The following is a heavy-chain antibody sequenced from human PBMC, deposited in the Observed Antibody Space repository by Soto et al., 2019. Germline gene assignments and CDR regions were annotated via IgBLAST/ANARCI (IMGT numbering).Heavy chain of an antibody. CDR2: ISSSSSYI. Sequence: EVQLVESGGGLVKPGGSLRLSCAASGFTFSSYSMNWVRQAPGKGLEWVSSISSSSSYIYYADSVKGLFTISRDNAKNSQDLQMSSRRAEATAVYYCARDSAARCSGGSCFGMDVWGQWTTVTVSS. CDR1: GFTFSSYS. J-gene: IGHJ6*02. CDR3: ARDSAARCSGGSCFGMDV. D-gene: IGHD2-15*01. V-gene: IGHV3-21*01.